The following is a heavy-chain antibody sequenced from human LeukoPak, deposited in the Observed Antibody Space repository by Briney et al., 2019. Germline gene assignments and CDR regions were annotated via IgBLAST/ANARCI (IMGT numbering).Heavy chain of an antibody. J-gene: IGHJ4*02. CDR1: GYTLTELS. D-gene: IGHD4-17*01. CDR2: FDPEDGET. Sequence: GASVKVSCTVSGYTLTELSMHWVRQAPGKGLEWMGGFDPEDGETIYAQKFQGRVTMTEDTSTDTAYMELSSLRSEDTAVYYCATIVPTTVTTWVDYWGQGTLVTVSS. CDR3: ATIVPTTVTTWVDY. V-gene: IGHV1-24*01.